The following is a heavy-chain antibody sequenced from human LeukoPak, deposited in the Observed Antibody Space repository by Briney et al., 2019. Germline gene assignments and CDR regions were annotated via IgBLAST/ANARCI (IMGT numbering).Heavy chain of an antibody. Sequence: GRSLRLSCAASGFTFSSYGMNWVRQAPGKGLEWVAIIWYDGSNTYYADSVKGRFTISRDNSKNTLYLQMNSLRAEDTAVYYCARGFSSSWVFDYWGQGTLVTVSS. J-gene: IGHJ4*02. CDR3: ARGFSSSWVFDY. CDR1: GFTFSSYG. D-gene: IGHD6-13*01. V-gene: IGHV3-33*01. CDR2: IWYDGSNT.